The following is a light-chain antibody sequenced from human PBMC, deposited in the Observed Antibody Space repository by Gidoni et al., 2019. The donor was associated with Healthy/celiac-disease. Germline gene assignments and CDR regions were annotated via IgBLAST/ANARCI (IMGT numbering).Light chain of an antibody. CDR3: QQRSSWPMT. J-gene: IGKJ1*01. V-gene: IGKV3-11*01. Sequence: EIVLTQSPATLSLSPGERATPSCRASQSVSSYLAWYQQKPGQAPKLLIYDASTRATGIPARFSGSGSGTDFTLTISSLEPEDFAIYYCQQRSSWPMTFGQGTKVEIK. CDR1: QSVSSY. CDR2: DAS.